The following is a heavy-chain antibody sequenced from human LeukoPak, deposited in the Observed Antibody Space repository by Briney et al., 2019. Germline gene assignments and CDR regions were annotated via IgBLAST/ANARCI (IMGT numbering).Heavy chain of an antibody. D-gene: IGHD6-19*01. Sequence: ASVKVSCKASGYTFTSYGISWVRQAPGQGLEWMGWISVYNGNTNYAQKLQGRVTMTTDTSTNTAYLELRSLRSDDTAVHYCARGDSSGWSRVHDAFDIWGQGRMVTVSS. V-gene: IGHV1-18*01. CDR2: ISVYNGNT. J-gene: IGHJ3*02. CDR1: GYTFTSYG. CDR3: ARGDSSGWSRVHDAFDI.